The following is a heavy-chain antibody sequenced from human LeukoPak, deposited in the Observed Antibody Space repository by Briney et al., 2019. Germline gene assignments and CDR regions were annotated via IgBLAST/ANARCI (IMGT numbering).Heavy chain of an antibody. Sequence: ASVKVSCKVSGYTFTDYYIHWVRQAPGQGLEWMGWINPNSGGTNYAQKFQGRVTMTRDTSISTAYMELSRLRSDDTAVYYCARVAYNWNDLGPFDYWGQGTLVTVSS. D-gene: IGHD1-1*01. CDR2: INPNSGGT. J-gene: IGHJ4*02. CDR3: ARVAYNWNDLGPFDY. CDR1: GYTFTDYY. V-gene: IGHV1-2*02.